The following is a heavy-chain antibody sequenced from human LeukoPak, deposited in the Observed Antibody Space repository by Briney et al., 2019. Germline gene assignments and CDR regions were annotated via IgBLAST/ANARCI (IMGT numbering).Heavy chain of an antibody. J-gene: IGHJ4*02. D-gene: IGHD6-19*01. CDR1: GFTFSNYW. CDR3: ARVPYSTGAFDY. Sequence: GGSLRLSCAASGFTFSNYWMHWVRQAPGKGLVWVSHINSDGSRTNYADSVKGRFTISRDNAKNSLYLQMNSLRDEDTALYYCARVPYSTGAFDYWGQGTLVTVSS. CDR2: INSDGSRT. V-gene: IGHV3-74*01.